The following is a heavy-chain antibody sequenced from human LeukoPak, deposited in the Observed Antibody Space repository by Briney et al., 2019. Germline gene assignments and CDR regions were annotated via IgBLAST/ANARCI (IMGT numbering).Heavy chain of an antibody. J-gene: IGHJ6*04. CDR1: GFTFSSYE. D-gene: IGHD5-12*01. Sequence: GSLRLSCAASGFTFSSYEMNWVRQAPGKVLEWVSYISSSGSTIYYADSVKGRFTISRDNAKNSLYLQMNSLRAEDTAVYYCARDDIVATISQVPYGMDVWGKGTTVTVSS. CDR3: ARDDIVATISQVPYGMDV. V-gene: IGHV3-48*03. CDR2: ISSSGSTI.